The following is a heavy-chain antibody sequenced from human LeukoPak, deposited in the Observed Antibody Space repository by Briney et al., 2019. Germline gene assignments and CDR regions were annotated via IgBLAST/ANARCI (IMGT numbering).Heavy chain of an antibody. Sequence: PGGSLRLSCAASGFTFSSYWMSWVRQVPGKGLEWVSSISSSSVYKFDADSVKGRFTTSRDNAKNSLYLQMDSLRAEDTAVYYCARSSCGGNCYYLFDYWGQGTLVTVAS. V-gene: IGHV3-21*01. D-gene: IGHD2-15*01. J-gene: IGHJ4*02. CDR3: ARSSCGGNCYYLFDY. CDR2: ISSSSVYK. CDR1: GFTFSSYW.